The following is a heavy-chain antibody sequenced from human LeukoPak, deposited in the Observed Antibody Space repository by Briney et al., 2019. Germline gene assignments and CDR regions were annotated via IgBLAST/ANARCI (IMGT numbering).Heavy chain of an antibody. CDR2: ISSSGSTT. CDR3: TRGGILGEHFDY. D-gene: IGHD2-8*02. CDR1: GLTFSSYE. J-gene: IGHJ4*02. V-gene: IGHV3-48*03. Sequence: GGSLRLSCAASGLTFSSYEMNWVRQAPGKGLEWVSYISSSGSTTYFADSVKGRFTISRDNAKNSLYLQMNSLRAEDTAVYHCTRGGILGEHFDYWGQGTLVTVSS.